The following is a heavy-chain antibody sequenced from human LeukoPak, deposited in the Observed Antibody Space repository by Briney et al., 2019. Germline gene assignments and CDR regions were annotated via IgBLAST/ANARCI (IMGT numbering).Heavy chain of an antibody. CDR3: ARHGGGSNGVPYNWFDP. CDR2: IYPGDSDT. D-gene: IGHD2-8*01. J-gene: IGHJ5*02. CDR1: GSSFTSYW. Sequence: GASLKISCKGSGSSFTSYWIGGVRPMPGKGLEWMGIIYPGDSDTRYSPSFQGQVTISADKSISTAYLQWSSLKASDTAMYYCARHGGGSNGVPYNWFDPWGQGTLVTVSS. V-gene: IGHV5-51*01.